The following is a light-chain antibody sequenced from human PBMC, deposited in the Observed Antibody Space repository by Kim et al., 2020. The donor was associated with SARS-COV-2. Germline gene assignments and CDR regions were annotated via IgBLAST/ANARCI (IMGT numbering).Light chain of an antibody. V-gene: IGLV4-69*01. Sequence: SVKLTCTLSSGDSSYAIAWHQQQPEKGPRYLMKLNSDGSHSKGDGIPDRFSGSSSGAERYLTISSLQSEDEADYYCQTWGTGIWVFGGGTQLTVL. CDR2: LNSDGSH. J-gene: IGLJ3*02. CDR1: SGDSSYA. CDR3: QTWGTGIWV.